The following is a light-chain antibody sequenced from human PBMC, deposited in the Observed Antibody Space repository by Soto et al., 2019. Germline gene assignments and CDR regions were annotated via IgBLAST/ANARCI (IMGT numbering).Light chain of an antibody. CDR2: AAS. CDR3: QKYNSAPLT. J-gene: IGKJ4*01. V-gene: IGKV1-5*01. Sequence: DIQMTQSPATRSASVGDRVTITCRASQSISGWLAWYQKKPGKAPKLLMYAASTLQSGVPSRFSGSGSGTDFTLTISSLQPEDVATYYCQKYNSAPLTFGGGTKVDI. CDR1: QSISGW.